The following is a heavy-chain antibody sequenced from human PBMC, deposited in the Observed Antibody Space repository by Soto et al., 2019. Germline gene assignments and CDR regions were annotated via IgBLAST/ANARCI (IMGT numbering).Heavy chain of an antibody. CDR3: ARNYGGNSD. CDR2: IITILGIA. J-gene: IGHJ4*02. V-gene: IGHV1-69*02. CDR1: GGTFSSYT. Sequence: QVQLVQSGAEVKKPGSSVKVSCKASGGTFSSYTISWVRQAPGQGLEWMGRIITILGIANYAQKIQGRVTITTDKTTSTASMELSSLRSEDTAVEYCARNYGGNSDWGQGTLVTVSS. D-gene: IGHD4-17*01.